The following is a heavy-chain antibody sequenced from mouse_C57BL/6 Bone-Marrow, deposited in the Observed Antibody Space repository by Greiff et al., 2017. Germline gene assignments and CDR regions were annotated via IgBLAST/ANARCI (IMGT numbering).Heavy chain of an antibody. J-gene: IGHJ4*01. CDR1: GFNIKDDY. D-gene: IGHD1-1*01. CDR2: IDPENGDT. V-gene: IGHV14-4*01. CDR3: TFDYYCSSCYYAVDY. Sequence: VQLQQSGAELVRPGASVKLSCTASGFNIKDDYMHWVKQRPEQGLEWIGWIDPENGDTEYASKFQGKATITADTSSNTAYLQLSSLTSEDTAVYYCTFDYYCSSCYYAVDYWGQGTSVTVSS.